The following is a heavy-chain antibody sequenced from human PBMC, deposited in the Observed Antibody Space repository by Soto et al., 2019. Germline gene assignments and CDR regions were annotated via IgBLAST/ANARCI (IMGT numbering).Heavy chain of an antibody. V-gene: IGHV3-66*01. CDR1: GFTVSSNY. CDR2: IYSGGST. CDR3: ATNYGDYSSPYYYYHMDF. Sequence: SLRLSCAASGFTVSSNYMSWVRQAPGKGLEWVSVIYSGGSTYYADSVKGRFTISRDNSKTTLYLQMNSLRAEDTAVYYCATNYGDYSSPYYYYHMDFWGKGTTDTVSS. J-gene: IGHJ6*03. D-gene: IGHD4-17*01.